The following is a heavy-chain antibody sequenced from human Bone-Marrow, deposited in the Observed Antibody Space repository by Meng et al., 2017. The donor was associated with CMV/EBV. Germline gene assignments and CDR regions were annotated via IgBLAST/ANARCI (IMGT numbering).Heavy chain of an antibody. V-gene: IGHV1-8*02. D-gene: IGHD3-10*01. CDR2: MNPNSGNT. Sequence: ASVKVSCKASGYTFTSYDINWVRQATGQGLEWMGWMNPNSGNTGYAQKFQGRVTMTRDTSTSTVYMELSSLRSEDTAVYYCAREGYYYGSGSYYKGYYFDYWGQGTLVTVSS. J-gene: IGHJ4*02. CDR3: AREGYYYGSGSYYKGYYFDY. CDR1: GYTFTSYD.